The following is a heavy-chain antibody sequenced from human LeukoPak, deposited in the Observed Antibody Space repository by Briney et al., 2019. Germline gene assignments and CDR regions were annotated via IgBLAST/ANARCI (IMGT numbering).Heavy chain of an antibody. D-gene: IGHD1-26*01. CDR1: GGSFSGYY. V-gene: IGHV4-34*01. Sequence: SETLSLTCAVYGGSFSGYYWSWIRQPPGKGLEWIGEINHSGSTYYNPSLNSRVTIPVDTSKNQFSLKLSSVTAADAAVYYCARDYVGATRDQAFQHWGQGTLVTVSS. CDR2: INHSGST. CDR3: ARDYVGATRDQAFQH. J-gene: IGHJ1*01.